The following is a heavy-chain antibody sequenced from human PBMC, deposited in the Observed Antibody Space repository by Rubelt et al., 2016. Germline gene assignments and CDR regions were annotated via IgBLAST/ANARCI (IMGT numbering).Heavy chain of an antibody. CDR3: ARDRNYYDSSGYPDY. Sequence: APGQGLEWMGWINPNSGSTNYAQKFQGRVTMTRDTSISTAYMELSRLRSDDTAVYYCARDRNYYDSSGYPDYWGQGTLVTVSS. V-gene: IGHV1-2*02. J-gene: IGHJ4*02. CDR2: INPNSGST. D-gene: IGHD3-22*01.